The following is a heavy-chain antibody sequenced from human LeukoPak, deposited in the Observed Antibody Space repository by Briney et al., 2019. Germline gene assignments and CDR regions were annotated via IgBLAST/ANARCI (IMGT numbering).Heavy chain of an antibody. J-gene: IGHJ4*02. D-gene: IGHD6-19*01. Sequence: VASVKVSCKASGGTFSSYAISWVRQAPGQGLEWMGGIIPIFGTANYAQKFQGRVTITTDESTSTAYMELSSLRSEDTAVYYCAGDASGSGWLDYWGQGTLVTVSS. V-gene: IGHV1-69*05. CDR1: GGTFSSYA. CDR3: AGDASGSGWLDY. CDR2: IIPIFGTA.